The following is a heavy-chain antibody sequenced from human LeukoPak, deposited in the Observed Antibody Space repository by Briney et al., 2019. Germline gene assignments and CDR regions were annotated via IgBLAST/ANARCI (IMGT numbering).Heavy chain of an antibody. CDR3: ARGVPAALHYDY. J-gene: IGHJ4*02. Sequence: SETLSLTCNVSGGSISSYYWSWIRQPPGKGLEWIGYMYYSGSTNYNPSLKSRVTISVDTSKNQFSLKLSSVTAADTAVYYCARGVPAALHYDYWGQGTLVTVSS. CDR1: GGSISSYY. D-gene: IGHD2-2*01. CDR2: MYYSGST. V-gene: IGHV4-59*01.